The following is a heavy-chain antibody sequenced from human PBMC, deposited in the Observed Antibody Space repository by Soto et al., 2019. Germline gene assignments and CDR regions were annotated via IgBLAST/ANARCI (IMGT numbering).Heavy chain of an antibody. D-gene: IGHD6-6*01. CDR1: GFTFSSYE. CDR3: ARDGFIAARPRGMDV. Sequence: PGGSLRLSCAASGFTFSSYEMNWVRQAPGKGLEWVSYISSSGSTIYYADSVKGRFTISRDNAKNSLYLQMNSLRAEDTAVYYCARDGFIAARPRGMDVWGQGTTVTVYS. V-gene: IGHV3-48*03. J-gene: IGHJ6*02. CDR2: ISSSGSTI.